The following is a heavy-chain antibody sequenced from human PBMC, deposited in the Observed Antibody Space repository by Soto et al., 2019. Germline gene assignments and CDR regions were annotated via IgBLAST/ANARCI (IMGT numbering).Heavy chain of an antibody. Sequence: EVQLLESGGGLVQPGGALRLSCAASGFTFSSNAMSWVRQAPGKGLEWISSIRGGSEGAYYADSVKGRFTISRDNSKNTLYLQMNSLRVEDTAVYYCARDLWWYLHWGQGTLVTVSS. V-gene: IGHV3-23*01. J-gene: IGHJ4*02. CDR2: IRGGSEGA. CDR1: GFTFSSNA. D-gene: IGHD2-15*01. CDR3: ARDLWWYLH.